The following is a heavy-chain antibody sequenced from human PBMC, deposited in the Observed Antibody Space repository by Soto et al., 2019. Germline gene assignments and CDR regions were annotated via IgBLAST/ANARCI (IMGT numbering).Heavy chain of an antibody. Sequence: QVQLVQSGAEVKKPGASVKVSCKASGYTFTGYYMHWVRQAPGQGLEWMGWINPNSGGTNYAQKFQGWVTMTRDTSISTAYMELSRLRSDDTAVYYCARRLDSSSSGSIGFDYWGQGTLVTVSS. V-gene: IGHV1-2*04. CDR3: ARRLDSSSSGSIGFDY. CDR1: GYTFTGYY. CDR2: INPNSGGT. D-gene: IGHD6-6*01. J-gene: IGHJ4*02.